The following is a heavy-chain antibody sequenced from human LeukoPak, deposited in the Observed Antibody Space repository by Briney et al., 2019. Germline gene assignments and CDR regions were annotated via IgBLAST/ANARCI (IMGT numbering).Heavy chain of an antibody. Sequence: QPGGSLRLSCAASGFTVSSNYMSWVRQAPGKGLEWVSVIYSGGSTYYADSMKGRFTISRDNSKNTLYLQMNSLRAEDTAVYYCARVRALGSSWGYFDLWGRGTLVTVSS. CDR1: GFTVSSNY. CDR3: ARVRALGSSWGYFDL. V-gene: IGHV3-66*01. D-gene: IGHD7-27*01. CDR2: IYSGGST. J-gene: IGHJ2*01.